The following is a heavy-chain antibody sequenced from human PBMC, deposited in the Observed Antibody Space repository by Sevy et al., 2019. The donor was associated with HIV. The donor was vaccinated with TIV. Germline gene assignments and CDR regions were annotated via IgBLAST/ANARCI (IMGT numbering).Heavy chain of an antibody. V-gene: IGHV3-7*01. D-gene: IGHD5-18*01. Sequence: GGSLRLSCAASGFTFSSYWMSWVRQAPGKGLEWVANIKQDGSEKYYVDSVKGRFTISRDNAKNSLYLQMNSLRAEDTAEYYCAGVGYSYGHDYWGQGTLVTVSS. CDR2: IKQDGSEK. J-gene: IGHJ4*02. CDR3: AGVGYSYGHDY. CDR1: GFTFSSYW.